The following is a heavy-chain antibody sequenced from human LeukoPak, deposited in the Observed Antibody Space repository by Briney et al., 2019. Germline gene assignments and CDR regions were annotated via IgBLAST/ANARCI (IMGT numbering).Heavy chain of an antibody. CDR3: ARLLYGSGSFDY. Sequence: GGSLRLSCAASGFTFSSYSMNWVRQAPGKGLEWVSSISSSSSYIYYADSVKGRFTISRDNAKNSLYLQMNSLRAEDTAVYYCARLLYGSGSFDYWGQGTLVTVSS. D-gene: IGHD3-10*01. V-gene: IGHV3-21*01. CDR2: ISSSSSYI. J-gene: IGHJ4*02. CDR1: GFTFSSYS.